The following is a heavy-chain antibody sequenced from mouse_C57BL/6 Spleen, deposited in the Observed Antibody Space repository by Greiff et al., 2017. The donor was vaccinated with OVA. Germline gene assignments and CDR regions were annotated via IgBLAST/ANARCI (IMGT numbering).Heavy chain of an antibody. V-gene: IGHV5-6*01. CDR2: ISSGGSYT. Sequence: DVHLVESGGDLVKPGGSLKLSCAASGFTFSSYGMSWVRQTPDKRLEWVATISSGGSYTYYPDSVKGRFTISRDNAKNTLYLQMSSLKSEDTAMYYCARQGYYGSSHWYFDVWGTGTTVTVSS. D-gene: IGHD1-1*01. CDR1: GFTFSSYG. J-gene: IGHJ1*03. CDR3: ARQGYYGSSHWYFDV.